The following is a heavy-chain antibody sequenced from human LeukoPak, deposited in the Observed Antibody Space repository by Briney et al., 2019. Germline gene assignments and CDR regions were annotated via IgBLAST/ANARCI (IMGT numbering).Heavy chain of an antibody. Sequence: GGSLRLSCAASGFTFSNAWMSWVRQAPGKGLEWVGRIKSKTDGGTTDYAAPVKGRFTISRDGSKNTLYLQMNSLKTEDTAVYYCTTDLGYTSLFDYWGQGTLVTVSS. CDR2: IKSKTDGGTT. CDR3: TTDLGYTSLFDY. CDR1: GFTFSNAW. J-gene: IGHJ4*02. V-gene: IGHV3-15*01. D-gene: IGHD3-16*02.